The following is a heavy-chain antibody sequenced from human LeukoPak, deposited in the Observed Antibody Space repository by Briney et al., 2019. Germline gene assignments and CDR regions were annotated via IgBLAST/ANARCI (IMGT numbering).Heavy chain of an antibody. V-gene: IGHV3-23*01. CDR1: GSGFTFGNFA. CDR3: AKGPNSLKFRYCSSTSCYKPLDY. D-gene: IGHD2-2*02. CDR2: ISGSGGST. Sequence: GGSLRLSCEASGSGFTFGNFAMSWVRQAPGKGLEWVSAISGSGGSTYYADSVKGRFTISRDNSKNTLYLQMNSLRAEDTAVYYCAKGPNSLKFRYCSSTSCYKPLDYWGQGTLVTVSS. J-gene: IGHJ4*02.